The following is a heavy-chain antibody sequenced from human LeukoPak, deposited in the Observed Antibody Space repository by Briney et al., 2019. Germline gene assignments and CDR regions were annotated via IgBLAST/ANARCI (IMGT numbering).Heavy chain of an antibody. CDR1: GVSISSGGYY. CDR2: IYDSGST. Sequence: PSETLSLTCTVSGVSISSGGYYWSWIRQPPGKGLEWIGHIYDSGSTYYNPSLKSRITISVDTSENRFSLKLSSVTATDTAVYYCARDCSGGSCYGAFDIWGQGTMVTVSS. V-gene: IGHV4-30-4*01. D-gene: IGHD2-15*01. CDR3: ARDCSGGSCYGAFDI. J-gene: IGHJ3*02.